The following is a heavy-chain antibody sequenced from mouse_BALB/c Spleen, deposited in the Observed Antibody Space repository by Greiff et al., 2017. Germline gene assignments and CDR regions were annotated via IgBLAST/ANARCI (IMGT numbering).Heavy chain of an antibody. V-gene: IGHV1-5*01. J-gene: IGHJ4*01. CDR1: GYTFTSYW. CDR2: IYPGNSDT. Sequence: VQLQQSGTVLARPGASVKMSCKASGYTFTSYWMHWVKQRPGQGLEWIGAIYPGNSDTSYNQKFKGKAKLTAVTSTSTAYMELSSLTNEDSAVYYCTRLGVITTVVAPYYAMDYWGQGTSVTVSS. CDR3: TRLGVITTVVAPYYAMDY. D-gene: IGHD1-1*01.